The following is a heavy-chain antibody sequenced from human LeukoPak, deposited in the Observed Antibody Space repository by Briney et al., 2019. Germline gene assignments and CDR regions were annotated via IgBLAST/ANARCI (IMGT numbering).Heavy chain of an antibody. Sequence: SETLSLTCTVSGGSISSYYWSWIRQPAGKGLEWIGRIYTGGSTNYNPSLKSRVTMSVDTSKNQFSLKLSSVTAADTAVYYCARASLIYYGSGSYLGSNWFDPWGQGTLVTVSS. CDR3: ARASLIYYGSGSYLGSNWFDP. J-gene: IGHJ5*02. V-gene: IGHV4-4*07. CDR2: IYTGGST. CDR1: GGSISSYY. D-gene: IGHD3-10*01.